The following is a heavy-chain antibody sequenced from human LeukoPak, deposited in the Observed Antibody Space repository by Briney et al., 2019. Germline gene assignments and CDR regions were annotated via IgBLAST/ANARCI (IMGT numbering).Heavy chain of an antibody. J-gene: IGHJ4*02. CDR3: TQAQRYFDRLLPPDY. CDR2: ISGGGGST. V-gene: IGHV3-23*01. CDR1: GFTFSSYA. Sequence: GGSLRLSCAASGFTFSSYAMSWVRQAPGKGLEWVSGISGGGGSTYYADSVQGRFTISRDNSKITLYLQMNSLRAEDTAVYSCTQAQRYFDRLLPPDYWGQGTLVTVSS. D-gene: IGHD3-9*01.